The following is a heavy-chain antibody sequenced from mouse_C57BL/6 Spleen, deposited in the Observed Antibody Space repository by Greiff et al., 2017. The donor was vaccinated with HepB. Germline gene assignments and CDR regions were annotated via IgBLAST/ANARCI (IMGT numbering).Heavy chain of an antibody. CDR1: GYTFTDYN. J-gene: IGHJ4*01. D-gene: IGHD3-2*02. CDR2: INPNNGGT. V-gene: IGHV1-18*01. CDR3: ARSQLRLRAMDY. Sequence: EVQLQQSGPELVKPGASVKIPCKASGYTFTDYNMDWVKQSHGKSLEWIGDINPNNGGTIYNQKFKGKATLTVDKSSSTAYMELRSLTSEYTAVYYCARSQLRLRAMDYWGQGTSVTVSS.